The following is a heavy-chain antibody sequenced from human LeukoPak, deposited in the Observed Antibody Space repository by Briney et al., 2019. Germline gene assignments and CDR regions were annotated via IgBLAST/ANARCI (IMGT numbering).Heavy chain of an antibody. CDR2: IKSKTDGGTT. Sequence: GGSLRLSCAASGFTFSNAWMSWVRQAPGKGLEWVGRIKSKTDGGTTDYAAPVKGRFTISRDDSKNTLYLQMNSLKTEDTAVYYCTIFSYYYDSSGYYPFDYWGQGTLVTVSS. J-gene: IGHJ4*02. CDR1: GFTFSNAW. D-gene: IGHD3-22*01. CDR3: TIFSYYYDSSGYYPFDY. V-gene: IGHV3-15*01.